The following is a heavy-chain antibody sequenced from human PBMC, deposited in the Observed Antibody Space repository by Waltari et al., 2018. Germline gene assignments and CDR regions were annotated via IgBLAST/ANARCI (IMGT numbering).Heavy chain of an antibody. CDR1: GGSISSTSW. V-gene: IGHV4-4*02. Sequence: QVQLQESGPGLVKPSGTLSLTCDVSGGSISSTSWLSWVRQPPGQGLEWIGEIYHTVNTNYKPSLKRRVTISLDKSKNQFSLKLTSVTAADTAVYFCARGRGSNINTVRGVFDIWGQGTTVIVSS. CDR2: IYHTVNT. D-gene: IGHD3-10*01. J-gene: IGHJ3*02. CDR3: ARGRGSNINTVRGVFDI.